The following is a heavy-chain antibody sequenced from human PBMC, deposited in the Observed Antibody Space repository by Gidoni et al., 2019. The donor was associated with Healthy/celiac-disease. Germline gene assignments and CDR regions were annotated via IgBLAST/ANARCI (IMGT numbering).Heavy chain of an antibody. Sequence: QVQLVQSGAEVKKPGASVKVSCKASGYTFTGYYMTWVRQAPGQGLEWMGWINPNSGGTNYAQKFQGRVTMTRDTSISTAYMELSRLRSDDTAVYYCARDGVYDYYDSSGYSDAFDIWGQGTMVTVSS. CDR3: ARDGVYDYYDSSGYSDAFDI. D-gene: IGHD3-22*01. V-gene: IGHV1-2*02. CDR2: INPNSGGT. J-gene: IGHJ3*02. CDR1: GYTFTGYY.